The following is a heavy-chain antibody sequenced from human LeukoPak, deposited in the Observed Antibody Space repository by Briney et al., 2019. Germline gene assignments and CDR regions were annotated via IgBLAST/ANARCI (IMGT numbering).Heavy chain of an antibody. J-gene: IGHJ6*02. CDR1: GFTFDDYA. CDR2: IRGDGGST. Sequence: GGSLRLSCAASGFTFDDYAMHWVRQAPGKGLEWVSLIRGDGGSTYYADSVKGRFTISKDNSKNSLYLQMNSLRTEDTALYYCAKVGTGYCSGGSCYYYYYGMDVWGQGTTVTVSS. D-gene: IGHD2-15*01. CDR3: AKVGTGYCSGGSCYYYYYGMDV. V-gene: IGHV3-43*02.